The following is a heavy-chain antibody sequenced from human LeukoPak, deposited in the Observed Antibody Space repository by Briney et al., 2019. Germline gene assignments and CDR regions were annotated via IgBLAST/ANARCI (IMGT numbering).Heavy chain of an antibody. J-gene: IGHJ5*02. Sequence: GGSLRLSCAASGFTFSSYGMHWVRQAPGKGLEWEAVIWYDGSNKYYADSVKGRFTISRDNSKNTLYLQMNSLRAEDTAVYYCARGPMYSSGLWWVDPWGQGTLVTVSS. CDR3: ARGPMYSSGLWWVDP. D-gene: IGHD6-19*01. CDR2: IWYDGSNK. CDR1: GFTFSSYG. V-gene: IGHV3-33*01.